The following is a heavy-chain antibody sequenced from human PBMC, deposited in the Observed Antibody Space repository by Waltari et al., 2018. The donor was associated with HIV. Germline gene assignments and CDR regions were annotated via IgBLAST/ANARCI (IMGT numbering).Heavy chain of an antibody. CDR3: ARRQQLTD. CDR1: GFPFSSAW. J-gene: IGHJ4*02. CDR2: IKEDGSEI. Sequence: EVRLVESGGGLVQPGGSLRPSCAATGFPFSSAWMTWVRQAPGKGLEWVANIKEDGSEIHYVDSVKGRFTISRDNAKNSLYLQMNSLRAEDTAVYYCARRQQLTDWGQGTLVTVSS. V-gene: IGHV3-7*01. D-gene: IGHD6-13*01.